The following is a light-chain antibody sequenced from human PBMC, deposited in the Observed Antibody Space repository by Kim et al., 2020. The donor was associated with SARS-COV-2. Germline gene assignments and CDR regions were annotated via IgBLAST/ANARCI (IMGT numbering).Light chain of an antibody. CDR2: KDS. Sequence: VSPGQTARITCSGDVLAKKYARWFQQKPGQAPVLVIYKDSERPSGIPERFSGSSSGTTITLTISGAQVEDEADYYCYSAADNNLVFGGGTQLTVL. CDR1: VLAKKY. V-gene: IGLV3-27*01. CDR3: YSAADNNLV. J-gene: IGLJ2*01.